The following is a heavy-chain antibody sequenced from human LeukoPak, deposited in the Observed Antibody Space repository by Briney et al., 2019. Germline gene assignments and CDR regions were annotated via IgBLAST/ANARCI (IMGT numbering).Heavy chain of an antibody. V-gene: IGHV5-51*01. CDR1: GYSFNSYW. CDR3: ARHDYVWGSPYYYYMDV. CDR2: IYPGDSDT. Sequence: PGESLKISCKGSGYSFNSYWIGWLRQMPGKGLEWMGIIYPGDSDTRYSPSFQGQVTISADKSISTAYLQWSSLKASDTAMYYCARHDYVWGSPYYYYMDVWGKGTTVTVSS. D-gene: IGHD3-16*01. J-gene: IGHJ6*03.